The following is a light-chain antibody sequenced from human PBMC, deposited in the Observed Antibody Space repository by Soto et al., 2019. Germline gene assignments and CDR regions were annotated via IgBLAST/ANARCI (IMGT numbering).Light chain of an antibody. CDR1: QTVSSSY. V-gene: IGKV3-20*01. J-gene: IGKJ1*01. CDR3: QQSGSSPTWT. CDR2: GAS. Sequence: EIVLTQSPGTLSLSPGERATLSCRASQTVSSSYLAWYQQKPGQAPRLLIYGASSRATGIPDRFSGSGSGTDFTLTISRLEPEDFAVYYCQQSGSSPTWTFGQGTTLEIK.